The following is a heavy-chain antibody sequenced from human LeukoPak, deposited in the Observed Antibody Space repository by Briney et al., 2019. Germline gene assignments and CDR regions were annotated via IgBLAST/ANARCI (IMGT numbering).Heavy chain of an antibody. V-gene: IGHV1-69*06. CDR3: ARSYDCGGDCFEAFDI. CDR1: GGTFSNYA. J-gene: IGHJ3*02. Sequence: SVKVSCKASGGTFSNYAISWVRQAPGQGLEWMGGIIPIFGTANYAQKFRGRVTITADKSTRTAYMELSSLRSEDTAVYFCARSYDCGGDCFEAFDIWGQGTMVTVSS. CDR2: IIPIFGTA. D-gene: IGHD2-21*02.